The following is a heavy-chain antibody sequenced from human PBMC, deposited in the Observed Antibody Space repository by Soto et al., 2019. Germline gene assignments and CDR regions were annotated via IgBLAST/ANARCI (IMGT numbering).Heavy chain of an antibody. D-gene: IGHD4-17*01. Sequence: PSETLSLTCAVYGGSFSGYYWSWIRQPPGKGLECIGEINHSGSTNYNPSLKSRVTISVGTSKNQFSLKLSSVTAADTAVYYCARRRSTTVTIYYYYYMDVWGKGTTVTVSS. CDR1: GGSFSGYY. J-gene: IGHJ6*03. CDR2: INHSGST. V-gene: IGHV4-34*01. CDR3: ARRRSTTVTIYYYYYMDV.